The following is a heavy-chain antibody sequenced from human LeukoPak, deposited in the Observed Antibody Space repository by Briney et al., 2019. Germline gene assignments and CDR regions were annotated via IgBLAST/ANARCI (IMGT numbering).Heavy chain of an antibody. V-gene: IGHV1-69*05. CDR3: ARVGAHNGYYDILTGYSVPFDY. D-gene: IGHD3-9*01. J-gene: IGHJ4*02. CDR1: GGTFSSYV. CDR2: IIPIFGTA. Sequence: SVKVSCKPSGGTFSSYVITWVRQAPGQGLEWMGGIIPIFGTANYAQKLQGRVTMTTDTSTSTAYMELRSLRSDDTAVYYCARVGAHNGYYDILTGYSVPFDYWGQGTLVTVSS.